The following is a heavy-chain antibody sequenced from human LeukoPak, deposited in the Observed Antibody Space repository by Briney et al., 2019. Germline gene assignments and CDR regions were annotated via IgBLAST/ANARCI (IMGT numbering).Heavy chain of an antibody. D-gene: IGHD5-18*01. CDR2: IKQDGSEK. CDR3: ATVGGHSYGYNN. Sequence: GGSLRLSCAASGFTFSSYWMSWVRQAPGKGLEWVASIKQDGSEKHYVASLKGRFTISRDNAKKSLCLQMSSLRAEDTAMYYCATVGGHSYGYNNWGQGTLVTVSS. CDR1: GFTFSSYW. V-gene: IGHV3-7*03. J-gene: IGHJ1*01.